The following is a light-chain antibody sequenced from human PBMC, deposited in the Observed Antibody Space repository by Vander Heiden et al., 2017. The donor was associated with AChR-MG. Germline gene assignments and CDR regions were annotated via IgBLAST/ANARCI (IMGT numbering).Light chain of an antibody. Sequence: EIVLTQSPDSLSVSPGETAILSCVATQPVTRAYFAWVKHRPGQPPRLLIDGTSVRAPGTPDRFSGSGSGTDFTLTISGVEPEDFAMYYCQQHSTFPMTFGQGSRLEIK. V-gene: IGKV3-20*01. CDR1: QPVTRAY. J-gene: IGKJ5*01. CDR3: QQHSTFPMT. CDR2: GTS.